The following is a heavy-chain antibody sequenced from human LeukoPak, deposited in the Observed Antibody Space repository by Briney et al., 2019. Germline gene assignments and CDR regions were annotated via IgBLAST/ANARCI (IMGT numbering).Heavy chain of an antibody. CDR1: GYTFTSYY. Sequence: ASVKVSCKASGYTFTSYYMHWVRQAPGQGLEWMGIINPSGGSTSYAQKFQGRVTMTRDTSTSTVYMELSSLRSEDTAVYYCASDILTGYQHDAFDIWGQGTMVTVSS. D-gene: IGHD3-9*01. J-gene: IGHJ3*02. V-gene: IGHV1-46*01. CDR3: ASDILTGYQHDAFDI. CDR2: INPSGGST.